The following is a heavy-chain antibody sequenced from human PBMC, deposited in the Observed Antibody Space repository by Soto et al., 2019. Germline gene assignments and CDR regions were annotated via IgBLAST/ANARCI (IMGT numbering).Heavy chain of an antibody. V-gene: IGHV3-23*01. J-gene: IGHJ4*02. CDR3: ASVSYQLLLSPLGDGFDY. CDR2: ISGSGGST. Sequence: EVQLLESGGGLVQPGGSLRLSCAASGFTFSSYAMSWVRQAPGKGLEWVSAISGSGGSTYYADSVKGRFTISRDNSKNTLYLRMNRLRAEDAAVYNCASVSYQLLLSPLGDGFDYWGQGTLVTVSS. D-gene: IGHD2-2*01. CDR1: GFTFSSYA.